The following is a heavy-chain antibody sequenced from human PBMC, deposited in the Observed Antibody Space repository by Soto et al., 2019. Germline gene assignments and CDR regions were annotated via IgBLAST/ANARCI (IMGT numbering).Heavy chain of an antibody. CDR3: ARDFGRHGAVDTTGWFDP. D-gene: IGHD3-3*01. CDR2: INPTDGSV. V-gene: IGHV1-46*02. CDR1: GYTFKSFY. Sequence: QVQLVQSGAEVKKPGASVKVSCTASGYTFKSFYMHWVRQAPGQGLEWIGMINPTDGSVSFAQKFQDRVTVTTDRHTSTVYMELSSLTREDTAVYFCARDFGRHGAVDTTGWFDPWGQGTLVTVSS. J-gene: IGHJ5*02.